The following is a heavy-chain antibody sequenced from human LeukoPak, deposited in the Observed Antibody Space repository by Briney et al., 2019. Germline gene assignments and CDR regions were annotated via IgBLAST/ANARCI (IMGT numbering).Heavy chain of an antibody. CDR3: ARVEDYGDYSPYFQH. CDR1: GFTFSSYA. J-gene: IGHJ1*01. V-gene: IGHV3-30-3*01. Sequence: GGSLRLSCAASGFTFSSYAMHWVRQAPGKGLEGVAVISYDGSNKYYADSVKGRFTISRDNSKNTLYLQMNSLRAEDTAVYYCARVEDYGDYSPYFQHWGQGTLVTVSS. CDR2: ISYDGSNK. D-gene: IGHD4-17*01.